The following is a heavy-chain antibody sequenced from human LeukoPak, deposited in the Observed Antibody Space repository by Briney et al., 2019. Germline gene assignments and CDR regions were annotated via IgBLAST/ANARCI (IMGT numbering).Heavy chain of an antibody. Sequence: GASVKVSCKASGYTFTSYDINWVRQATGQGLEWMGWMNPNSGNTGYAQKFQGRVTITRNTSISTAYMELSSLRSEDTAVYYCARATQEHITIFGVVLGRALNYMDVWGKGTTVTVSS. J-gene: IGHJ6*03. CDR1: GYTFTSYD. CDR2: MNPNSGNT. CDR3: ARATQEHITIFGVVLGRALNYMDV. D-gene: IGHD3-3*01. V-gene: IGHV1-8*03.